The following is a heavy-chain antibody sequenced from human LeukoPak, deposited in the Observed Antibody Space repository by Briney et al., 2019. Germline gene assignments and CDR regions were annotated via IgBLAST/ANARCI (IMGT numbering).Heavy chain of an antibody. CDR2: IYYSGST. V-gene: IGHV4-39*01. J-gene: IGHJ4*02. CDR3: ARQTVSSIAARHPGYYFDY. D-gene: IGHD6-6*01. Sequence: PSETLSLTCTVSGGSISSSSYYWGWIRQPPGKGLEWIGSIYYSGSTYYNPSLKSRVTISVDTSKNQFSLKLSSVTAADTAVYYCARQTVSSIAARHPGYYFDYWGQGTLVTVSS. CDR1: GGSISSSSYY.